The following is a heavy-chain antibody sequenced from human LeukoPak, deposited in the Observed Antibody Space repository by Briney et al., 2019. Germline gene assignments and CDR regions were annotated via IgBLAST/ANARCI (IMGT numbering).Heavy chain of an antibody. J-gene: IGHJ4*02. CDR3: ARVGPTSRAFDY. CDR2: IYYRGSI. D-gene: IGHD1-26*01. Sequence: SETLSLTCTVSGGSISSYYWTWIRQPPGKGLEWIGYIYYRGSIYYNPSLKSRVTISVDTSENQFSLNLSSVTAADTAVYYCARVGPTSRAFDYWGQGTLVTVSS. CDR1: GGSISSYY. V-gene: IGHV4-59*01.